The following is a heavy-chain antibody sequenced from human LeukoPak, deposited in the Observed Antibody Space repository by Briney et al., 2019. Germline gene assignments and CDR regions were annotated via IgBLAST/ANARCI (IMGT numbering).Heavy chain of an antibody. J-gene: IGHJ6*02. CDR1: GYSFTSYW. Sequence: PGESLKISCKGSGYSFTSYWIGWVRQMPGKGLEWMGIIYPGDSDTRYSPSFQGQVTISADKSISTAYLQWSSLKASDTAMYYCARQPSSSWDPQGYYGMDVWGQGTTVTVSS. V-gene: IGHV5-51*01. CDR3: ARQPSSSWDPQGYYGMDV. D-gene: IGHD6-13*01. CDR2: IYPGDSDT.